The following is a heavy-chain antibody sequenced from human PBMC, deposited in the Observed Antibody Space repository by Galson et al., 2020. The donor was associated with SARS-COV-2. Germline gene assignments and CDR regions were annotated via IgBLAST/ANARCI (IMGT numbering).Heavy chain of an antibody. V-gene: IGHV4-38-2*01. CDR2: IYHGRST. J-gene: IGHJ2*01. D-gene: IGHD3-10*01. Sequence: ASETLSLTCAVSGYSITSGFYWGWIRQPPGKGLEWIGSIYHGRSTFYNPSLKTRVTISVDTSRNQFSLNLSSVTAADKAVYYCAGVAANYWYFDFWGRGTLVTVSS. CDR3: AGVAANYWYFDF. CDR1: GYSITSGFY.